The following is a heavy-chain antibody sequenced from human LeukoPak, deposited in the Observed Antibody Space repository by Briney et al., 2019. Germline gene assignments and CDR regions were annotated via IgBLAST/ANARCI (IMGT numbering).Heavy chain of an antibody. CDR1: GGSFSGYY. CDR2: INHSGST. V-gene: IGHV4-34*01. J-gene: IGHJ4*02. Sequence: SETLSLTCAVYGGSFSGYYWSWIRQPPGKGLEWIGEINHSGSTNYNPSLKSRVTISVDTSKNQFSLKLSSVTAADTAVYYCAGRSLRYFDWLLQYYFDYWGQGTLVTVSS. CDR3: AGRSLRYFDWLLQYYFDY. D-gene: IGHD3-9*01.